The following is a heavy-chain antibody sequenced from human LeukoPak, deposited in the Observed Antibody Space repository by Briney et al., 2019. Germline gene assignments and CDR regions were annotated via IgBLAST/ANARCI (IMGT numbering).Heavy chain of an antibody. D-gene: IGHD2-15*01. J-gene: IGHJ5*02. V-gene: IGHV3-23*01. CDR2: ITGSGGST. CDR1: GFTFCSYA. Sequence: GGSLRLSCAASGFTFCSYAMSWVRQAPGKGLEWVSAITGSGGSTYYAYCVKGQFTISRDNSKNTLYLQMNSLRAEDTAVYYCAKDLGGYCSGGNCYSESDWFDPWGQGTLVTVSS. CDR3: AKDLGGYCSGGNCYSESDWFDP.